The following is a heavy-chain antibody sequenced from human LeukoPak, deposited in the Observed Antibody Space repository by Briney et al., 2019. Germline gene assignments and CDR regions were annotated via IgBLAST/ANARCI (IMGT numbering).Heavy chain of an antibody. D-gene: IGHD6-19*01. CDR1: GFTFSSYE. J-gene: IGHJ4*02. V-gene: IGHV3-48*03. CDR2: ISSSGSTI. Sequence: PGGSLRLSCAASGFTFSSYEVNWVRQAPGKGLEWVSYISSSGSTIYYADSVKGRFTISRDNAKNSLYLQMNSLRAEDTAVYYCAREAVAGTKFDYWGQGTLVTVSS. CDR3: AREAVAGTKFDY.